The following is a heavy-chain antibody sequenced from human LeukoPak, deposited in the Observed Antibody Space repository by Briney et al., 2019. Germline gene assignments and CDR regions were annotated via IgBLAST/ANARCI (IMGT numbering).Heavy chain of an antibody. Sequence: GGSLRLSCAASGFTVSSNYMSWVRQAPGKGLEWVSVIYSGGSTYYTDSVKGRFTISRDNSKNTLYLQMSSLRAEDTAVYYCARDLSDGYNYCYFDYWGQGTLVTVSS. J-gene: IGHJ4*02. CDR1: GFTVSSNY. CDR2: IYSGGST. D-gene: IGHD5-24*01. CDR3: ARDLSDGYNYCYFDY. V-gene: IGHV3-53*01.